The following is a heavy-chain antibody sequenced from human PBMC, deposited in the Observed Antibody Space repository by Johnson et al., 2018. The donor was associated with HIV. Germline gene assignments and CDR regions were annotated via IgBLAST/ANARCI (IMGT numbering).Heavy chain of an antibody. CDR1: GFTFSNYA. V-gene: IGHV3-30*04. J-gene: IGHJ3*02. CDR2: ISYDGSNK. CDR3: ARERSYSSSWYGDAFDI. D-gene: IGHD6-13*01. Sequence: QVQLVESGGGVVQPGRSLRLSCAASGFTFSNYAMHWVRQAPGKGLEWVAVISYDGSNKYYADSVKGRFTIYRDNSKNTLYLQMNSLRAEDTAVYYCARERSYSSSWYGDAFDIWGQGTMVTVSS.